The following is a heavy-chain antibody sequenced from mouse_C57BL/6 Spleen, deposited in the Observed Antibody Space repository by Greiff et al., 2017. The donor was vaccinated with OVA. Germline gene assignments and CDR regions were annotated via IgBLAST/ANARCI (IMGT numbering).Heavy chain of an antibody. D-gene: IGHD3-3*01. V-gene: IGHV5-12*01. Sequence: EVKLQESGGGLVQPGGSLKLSCAASGFTFSDYYMYWVRQTPEKRLEWVAYISNGGGSTYYPDTVKGRFTISRDNAKNTLYLQMSRLKSEDTAMYYCARLGDYGYFDVWGTGTTVTVSS. CDR1: GFTFSDYY. CDR3: ARLGDYGYFDV. J-gene: IGHJ1*03. CDR2: ISNGGGST.